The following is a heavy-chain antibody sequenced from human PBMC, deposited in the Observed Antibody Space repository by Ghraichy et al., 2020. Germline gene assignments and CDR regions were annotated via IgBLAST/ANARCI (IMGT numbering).Heavy chain of an antibody. J-gene: IGHJ4*02. V-gene: IGHV1-8*01. CDR3: ARAFRYNWKMGGY. CDR2: MNPNSGNT. CDR1: GYTFTSFD. D-gene: IGHD1-20*01. Sequence: ASVKVSCKASGYTFTSFDINWVRQATGQGLEWMGWMNPNSGNTGYAQKFQGRVTMTRNTSISTAYMELSSLRSEDTAVYYCARAFRYNWKMGGYWGQGTLVTVSS.